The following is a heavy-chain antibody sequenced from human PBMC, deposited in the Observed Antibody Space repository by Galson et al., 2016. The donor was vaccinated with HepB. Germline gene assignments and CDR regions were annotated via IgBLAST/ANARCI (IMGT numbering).Heavy chain of an antibody. CDR2: IDGPTPNT. CDR1: GFTFRNYA. V-gene: IGHV3-23*01. J-gene: IGHJ4*02. CDR3: TTWLSPHFDY. Sequence: SLRLSCAASGFTFRNYALSWVRRAPGKGLEWVSHIDGPTPNTHYADSVRGRFSIYRDNSRDTLYLQMDSLTAEDSAMYYCTTWLSPHFDYWGQGTRVTVSS. D-gene: IGHD6-19*01.